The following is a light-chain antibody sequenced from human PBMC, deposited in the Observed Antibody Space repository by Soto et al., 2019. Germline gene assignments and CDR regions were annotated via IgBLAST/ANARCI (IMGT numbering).Light chain of an antibody. CDR1: QSIRSN. CDR3: QQRSNWPIT. J-gene: IGKJ5*01. Sequence: EIVMTQSPDTLSLSPGEGATLSCRVSQSIRSNLAWYQQRPGQAPRLLMYGASTRADGIPARFTGSGSGTEFTLTISSLQSEDFAVYYCQQRSNWPITFGQGTRLEIK. V-gene: IGKV3-15*01. CDR2: GAS.